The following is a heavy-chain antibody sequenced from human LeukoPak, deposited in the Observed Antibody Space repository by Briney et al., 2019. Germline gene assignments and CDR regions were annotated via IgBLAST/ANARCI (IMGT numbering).Heavy chain of an antibody. CDR3: ARGVIYFDY. Sequence: RGSLRLSCAASGFTFSSYSMNWFGQAPGKGLEWVSYISSSSSSIYYADSVRGRFTISRDNTKNSLYLQMTSLRDEDTAVYYCARGVIYFDYWGQGTLVTVSS. D-gene: IGHD2/OR15-2a*01. V-gene: IGHV3-48*02. CDR2: ISSSSSSI. J-gene: IGHJ4*02. CDR1: GFTFSSYS.